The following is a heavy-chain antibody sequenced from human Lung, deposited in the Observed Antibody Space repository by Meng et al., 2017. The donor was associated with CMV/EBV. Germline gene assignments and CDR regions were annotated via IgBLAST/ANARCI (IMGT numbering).Heavy chain of an antibody. CDR1: GFTCSDHY. D-gene: IGHD6-19*01. CDR2: IRNKANRDTT. CDR3: ARWTSGRCDY. Sequence: GGSLRLXCAASGFTCSDHYMDWVRQAPGKGLEWVGRIRNKANRDTTEYAASVKGRFTISRDDSRNSLYLQMNSLKTEDTAVYYCARWTSGRCDYWGQGTLVTFSS. J-gene: IGHJ4*02. V-gene: IGHV3-72*01.